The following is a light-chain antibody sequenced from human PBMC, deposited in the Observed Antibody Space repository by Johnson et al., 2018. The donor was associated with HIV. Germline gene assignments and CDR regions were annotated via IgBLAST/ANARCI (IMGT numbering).Light chain of an antibody. V-gene: IGLV1-51*01. CDR3: GTWDSSLSAGGYV. J-gene: IGLJ1*01. CDR2: DNN. Sequence: QSVLTQPPSVSAAPGQKVTISCSGSSSNIGNNYVSWYQQLPGTAPKLLIYDNNKRPSGIPDRFSGSKSGTSATLGITGLQTGDEADYDCGTWDSSLSAGGYVFGTGTKVTVL. CDR1: SSNIGNNY.